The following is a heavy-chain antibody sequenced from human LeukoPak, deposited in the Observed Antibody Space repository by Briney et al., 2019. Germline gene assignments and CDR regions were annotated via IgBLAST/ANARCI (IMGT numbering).Heavy chain of an antibody. CDR1: GGSIISSSYY. CDR3: ATSDIIVVPAAHYDY. D-gene: IGHD2-2*01. CDR2: ISYSGSP. J-gene: IGHJ4*02. Sequence: SETLSLTCTVSGGSIISSSYYWGWIRQPPGKGLEWIGNISYSGSPYYTPSLKSRVTISADTSKNQFSLKLSSVTAADTAVYYCATSDIIVVPAAHYDYWGQGTLVTVSS. V-gene: IGHV4-39*01.